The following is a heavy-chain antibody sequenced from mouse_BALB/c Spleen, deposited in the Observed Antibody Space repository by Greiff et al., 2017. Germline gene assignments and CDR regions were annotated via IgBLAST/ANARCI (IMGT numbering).Heavy chain of an antibody. CDR1: GYTFTSYY. D-gene: IGHD2-1*01. CDR2: INPSNGGT. V-gene: IGHV1S16*01. J-gene: IGHJ4*01. CDR3: TRGNYDAMDY. Sequence: VQRVESGPELVKTGASVKLSCKASGYTFTSYYMYWVKQRPGQGLEWIGEINPSNGGTNFNEKFKSKATLTVDKSSSTAYMQLSSLTSEDSAVYYCTRGNYDAMDYWGQGTSVTVSS.